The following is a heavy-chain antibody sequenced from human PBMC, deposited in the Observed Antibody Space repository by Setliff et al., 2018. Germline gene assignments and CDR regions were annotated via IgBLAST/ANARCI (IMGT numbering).Heavy chain of an antibody. CDR3: ARAGGSPGFTDS. D-gene: IGHD1-26*01. CDR2: IKQDESEK. Sequence: PGGSLRLSCAASGFTFTNYWINWVRQAPGKGLEWVANIKQDESEKHYVGSVKGRFTISRDNARNSVYLQMNSLRAEDAAVYFCARAGGSPGFTDSWGQGTLVTVS. J-gene: IGHJ5*02. CDR1: GFTFTNYW. V-gene: IGHV3-7*01.